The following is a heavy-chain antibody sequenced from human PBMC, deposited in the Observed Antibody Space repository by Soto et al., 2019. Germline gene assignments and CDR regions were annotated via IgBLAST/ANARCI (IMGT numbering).Heavy chain of an antibody. D-gene: IGHD1-20*01. V-gene: IGHV3-23*01. Sequence: EVQLLESGGGLVQPGGSLRLSCAASGFTFSSYAMSWVRQAPGKGLEWVSAISGSGGSTYYADSVKGRFTISRDNSKNTLYLQMNSLRAEDTAVYYCAKDLRSPSAIRTVITGTTFRGIDYWGQGTLVTVSS. CDR2: ISGSGGST. CDR1: GFTFSSYA. CDR3: AKDLRSPSAIRTVITGTTFRGIDY. J-gene: IGHJ4*02.